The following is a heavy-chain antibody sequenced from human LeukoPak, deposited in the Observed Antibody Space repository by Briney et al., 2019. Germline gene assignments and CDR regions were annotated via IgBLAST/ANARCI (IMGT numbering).Heavy chain of an antibody. D-gene: IGHD1-26*01. J-gene: IGHJ3*02. Sequence: SETLSLTCTVSGYSISSGYYWGWIRQPPGKGLEWIGSIYHSGSTYYNPSLKSRVTISVDTSKNQFSLKLSSVTAADTAVYYCVRDRDGVGVTIAAAFDIWGQGTMVTVSS. CDR1: GYSISSGYY. CDR3: VRDRDGVGVTIAAAFDI. V-gene: IGHV4-38-2*02. CDR2: IYHSGST.